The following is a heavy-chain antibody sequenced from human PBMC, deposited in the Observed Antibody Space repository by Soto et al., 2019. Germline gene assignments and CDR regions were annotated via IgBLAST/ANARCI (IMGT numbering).Heavy chain of an antibody. CDR2: ISYDGSNQ. V-gene: IGHV3-30*18. CDR3: AKDQASGQGSFDS. Sequence: LRLSCAASGFTFTIYGMHWVRQAPDKGLEWVALISYDGSNQYYADSVKGRFTISRDNSKNTLFLQMNSLRADDTAVYYCAKDQASGQGSFDSWGQGTLVTVSS. J-gene: IGHJ4*02. CDR1: GFTFTIYG.